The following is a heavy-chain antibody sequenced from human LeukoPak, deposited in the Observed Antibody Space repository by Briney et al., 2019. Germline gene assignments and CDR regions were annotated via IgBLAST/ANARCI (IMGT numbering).Heavy chain of an antibody. CDR3: GKDGGQYSSGPEFDP. J-gene: IGHJ5*02. CDR1: GIVFSTTA. CDR2: ISGGGERT. D-gene: IGHD6-19*01. V-gene: IGHV3-23*01. Sequence: GGSLRLSCAASGIVFSTTAMNWSRQSPGRGLEWVSAISGGGERTFYADSVKGRFTISRDNSKNMLYLQMNSLRVDDTAIYFCGKDGGQYSSGPEFDPRGQGALVTVSS.